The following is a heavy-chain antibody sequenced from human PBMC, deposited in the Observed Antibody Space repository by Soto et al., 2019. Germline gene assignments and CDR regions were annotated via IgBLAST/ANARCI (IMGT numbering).Heavy chain of an antibody. CDR3: ATVGYCISTTCYSGPYYYYGMDV. J-gene: IGHJ6*02. CDR2: ISAYNGNT. D-gene: IGHD2-2*02. V-gene: IGHV1-18*01. Sequence: QVQLVQSGAEVKKPGASVKVSCKASGYTFTSYGISWVRQAPGQGLEWMGWISAYNGNTNYAQKLQGRVTMTTASSTSTAYMELRSLRADDTAVYYCATVGYCISTTCYSGPYYYYGMDVWGRGTTDIVSS. CDR1: GYTFTSYG.